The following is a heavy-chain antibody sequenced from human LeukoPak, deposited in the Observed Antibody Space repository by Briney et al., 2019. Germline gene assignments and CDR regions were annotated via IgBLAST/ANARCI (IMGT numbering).Heavy chain of an antibody. CDR2: ISGSGGST. V-gene: IGHV3-23*01. CDR3: AKGDYYDSSGYFDAFDI. J-gene: IGHJ4*02. Sequence: PGGSLRLSCAGAEFTFSSYAMSWVRQAPGKGLEWVSAISGSGGSTYYADSVKGRFTISRDNSKNTLYLQMNSLRAEDTAVYYCAKGDYYDSSGYFDAFDIWGQGTLVTVSS. CDR1: EFTFSSYA. D-gene: IGHD3-22*01.